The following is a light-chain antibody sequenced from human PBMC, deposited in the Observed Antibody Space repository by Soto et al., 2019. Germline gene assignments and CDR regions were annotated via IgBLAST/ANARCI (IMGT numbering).Light chain of an antibody. Sequence: QSALTQPASVSGSPGQSITIPCTGSSNDIGGYNYVSWYQQHPGRAPKLVIYDVSKRPSGVPDRFSGSKSGNTASLTISGLQAEDEADYYCCSYAGSYTWVFGGGTKVTVL. CDR3: CSYAGSYTWV. CDR1: SNDIGGYNY. V-gene: IGLV2-11*01. CDR2: DVS. J-gene: IGLJ3*02.